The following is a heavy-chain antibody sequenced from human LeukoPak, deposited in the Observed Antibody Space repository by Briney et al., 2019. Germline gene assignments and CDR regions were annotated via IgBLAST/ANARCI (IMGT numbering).Heavy chain of an antibody. CDR1: GGTVSSYA. V-gene: IGHV1-69*05. CDR3: ARANDPLNCGGDCYFDY. CDR2: IIPIFGTA. Sequence: GASVKVSCKPSGGTVSSYAISWGGRAPGQGREGMGRIIPIFGTANYAQKCQGRVTITTDESTSAAYMELRSLRSEDTAVYYCARANDPLNCGGDCYFDYWGQGTLVTVSS. J-gene: IGHJ4*02. D-gene: IGHD2-21*02.